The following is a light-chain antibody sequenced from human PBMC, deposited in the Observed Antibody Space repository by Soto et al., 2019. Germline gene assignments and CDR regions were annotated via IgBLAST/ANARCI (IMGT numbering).Light chain of an antibody. CDR3: QQSYSTLWT. Sequence: DIQMTQSPSSLSASVGDRVTITCRASQSISSYLNWYQQKPGKAPKLLIYAASSLQSGVPSRFSGSGSGTDFTLTISSLXXXXXXXYYCQQSYSTLWTFGQGTKVEIK. CDR2: AAS. J-gene: IGKJ1*01. V-gene: IGKV1-39*01. CDR1: QSISSY.